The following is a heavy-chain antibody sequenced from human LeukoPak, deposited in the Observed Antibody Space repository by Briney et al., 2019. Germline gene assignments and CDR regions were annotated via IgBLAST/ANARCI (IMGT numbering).Heavy chain of an antibody. D-gene: IGHD5-18*01. J-gene: IGHJ4*02. CDR3: ARGPRYSYGYVADGPSFDY. CDR2: INPNSGAT. CDR1: GYTFTGYY. Sequence: ASVKVSCKASGYTFTGYYMHWVRQAPGQGLEWMGWINPNSGATNYAQKFQGRVTMTRDTSISTAYMELSRLRSDDTAVYYCARGPRYSYGYVADGPSFDYWGQGTLVTVSS. V-gene: IGHV1-2*02.